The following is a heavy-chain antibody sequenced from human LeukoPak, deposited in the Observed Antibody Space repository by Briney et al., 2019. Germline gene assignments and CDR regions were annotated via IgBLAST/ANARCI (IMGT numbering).Heavy chain of an antibody. V-gene: IGHV3-23*01. CDR2: ITGSGDTT. CDR1: GFIFGDYA. Sequence: PGASLRLSCAATGFIFGDYAMSWVRQAPGKGLEWVSAITGSGDTTYYADSVKGRFTISRDNSKNTLYVEMNTLRAEDTAVYYCAKWGDYDILTGYYVSDFWGQGTLVTVSS. D-gene: IGHD3-9*01. CDR3: AKWGDYDILTGYYVSDF. J-gene: IGHJ4*02.